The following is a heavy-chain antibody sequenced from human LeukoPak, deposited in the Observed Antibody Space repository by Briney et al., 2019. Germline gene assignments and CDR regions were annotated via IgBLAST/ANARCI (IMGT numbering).Heavy chain of an antibody. CDR3: AKDRYSYAFEYSDS. D-gene: IGHD3-16*01. V-gene: IGHV3-30*04. CDR1: GFTFSSYA. Sequence: GGSLRLSCAASGFTFSSYAMHWVRQAPGKGLDWVAVISNDGSKKYYADSVKGRFTISRDNSKNTLSLQVSSLRTEDTAVYYCAKDRYSYAFEYSDSWGQGTLVTVSS. J-gene: IGHJ4*02. CDR2: ISNDGSKK.